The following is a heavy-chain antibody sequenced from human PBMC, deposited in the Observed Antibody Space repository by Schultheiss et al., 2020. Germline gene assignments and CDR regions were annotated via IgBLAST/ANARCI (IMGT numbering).Heavy chain of an antibody. CDR1: GFTFSYYY. D-gene: IGHD3-3*01. CDR3: ARDGKGITIFGVVIRNWFDP. V-gene: IGHV3-66*01. Sequence: GSLRLPCAASGFTFSYYYMSGVRQAPGKGLEWVSVIYSGGSTYYADSVKGRFTISRDNAKNSLYLQMNSLRDEDTAVYYCARDGKGITIFGVVIRNWFDPWGQGTLVTGYS. J-gene: IGHJ5*02. CDR2: IYSGGST.